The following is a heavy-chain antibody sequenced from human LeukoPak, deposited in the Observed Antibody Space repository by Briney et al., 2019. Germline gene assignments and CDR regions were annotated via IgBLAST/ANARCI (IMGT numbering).Heavy chain of an antibody. CDR1: GFTFSSYA. CDR2: IRGSGGGT. V-gene: IGHV3-23*01. Sequence: GGSLRLSCAASGFTFSSYAMSWVRQAQAKGLEWVSAIRGSGGGTYYADSVKDRFTISRDNSKNTLYLQMNSLRAEDTASYYCAEGGNSLVGYFDYWGQGTLVTVSS. CDR3: AEGGNSLVGYFDY. J-gene: IGHJ4*02. D-gene: IGHD2/OR15-2a*01.